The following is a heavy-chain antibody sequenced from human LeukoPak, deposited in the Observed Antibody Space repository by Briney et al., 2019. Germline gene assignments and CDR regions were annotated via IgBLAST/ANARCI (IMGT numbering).Heavy chain of an antibody. J-gene: IGHJ5*02. D-gene: IGHD5-18*01. CDR1: GGSFSGYY. V-gene: IGHV4-34*01. CDR2: INHSGST. Sequence: SETLSLTCAVYGGSFSGYYWSWIRQPPEKGLEWIGEINHSGSTNYNPSLKSRVTISVDTSKNQFSLKLSSVTAADTAVYYCARGGRYSYGYYFRNWFDPWGQGTLVTVSS. CDR3: ARGGRYSYGYYFRNWFDP.